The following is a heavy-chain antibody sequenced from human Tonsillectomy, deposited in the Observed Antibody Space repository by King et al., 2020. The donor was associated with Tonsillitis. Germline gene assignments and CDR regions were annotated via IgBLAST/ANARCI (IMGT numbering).Heavy chain of an antibody. J-gene: IGHJ6*02. CDR2: IYTSGST. Sequence: LQLQESGPGLVKPSETLSLTCTVSGGSISSYYWSWIRQPAGKGLEWIGRIYTSGSTNYNPSLKCRVTMSVETSKNQFSLKLSSVTAADTAVYYCARIGRITGTTLTYYYYGMDVWGQGTTVTVSS. CDR1: GGSISSYY. V-gene: IGHV4-4*07. CDR3: ARIGRITGTTLTYYYYGMDV. D-gene: IGHD1-7*01.